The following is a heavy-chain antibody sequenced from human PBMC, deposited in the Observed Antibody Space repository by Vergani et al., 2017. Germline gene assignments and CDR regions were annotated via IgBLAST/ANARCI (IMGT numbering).Heavy chain of an antibody. V-gene: IGHV3-23*01. D-gene: IGHD6-13*01. CDR2: ISGSGGNT. CDR1: GFTFSSYA. CDR3: ARSSSGYTSSWFKGGYYFYMDV. J-gene: IGHJ6*03. Sequence: EVQLLESGGGLVQPGGSLRLSCAASGFTFSSYAMSWVRQVPGKGLEWVSGISGSGGNTYYANSVKGRFTISRDNSKNTLYLQMNSLRADDTAVYFCARSSSGYTSSWFKGGYYFYMDVWGKGTTVTVSS.